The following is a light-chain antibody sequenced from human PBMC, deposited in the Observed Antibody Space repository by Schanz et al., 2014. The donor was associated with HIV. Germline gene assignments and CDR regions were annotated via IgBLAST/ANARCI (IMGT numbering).Light chain of an antibody. Sequence: QSALTQPASVSGSPGQSITISCTGTSSNVGGYDYVSWYQQPPGKAPKLIIYDVSNRPSGVSWRFSASKSGNTASLTISGLQAEDEADYYCQSYDSGLSGWVFGGGTQLTVL. CDR2: DVS. V-gene: IGLV2-14*03. CDR3: QSYDSGLSGWV. CDR1: SSNVGGYDY. J-gene: IGLJ3*02.